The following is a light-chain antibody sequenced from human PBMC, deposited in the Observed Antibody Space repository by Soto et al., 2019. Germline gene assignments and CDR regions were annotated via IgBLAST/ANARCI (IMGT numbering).Light chain of an antibody. CDR2: DVS. J-gene: IGLJ2*01. CDR3: TSYTSFSTLVV. Sequence: QSALTQPASVSGSPGQSITISCTGTREDVGGYNYVSWYQHHPGKAPKVMIYDVSNRPSGVSNRFSGSKSGNTASLTISGLQAEDEADYYCTSYTSFSTLVVFGGGTKLTVL. CDR1: REDVGGYNY. V-gene: IGLV2-14*03.